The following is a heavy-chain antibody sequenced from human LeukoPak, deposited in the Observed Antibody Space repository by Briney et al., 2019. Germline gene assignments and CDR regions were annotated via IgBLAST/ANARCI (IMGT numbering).Heavy chain of an antibody. J-gene: IGHJ6*03. D-gene: IGHD2-2*01. CDR2: TKGKTDGGTT. Sequence: GGSLRLSCAASGFTFSNAWMSWVRQAPGKGLEWVGRTKGKTDGGTTDYAAPVKGRFTISRDDSKNTLYLQMNSLKTEDTAVYYCTTDQVSPPRYCSSTSCYGNYYYMDVWGKGTTVTVSS. CDR1: GFTFSNAW. V-gene: IGHV3-15*01. CDR3: TTDQVSPPRYCSSTSCYGNYYYMDV.